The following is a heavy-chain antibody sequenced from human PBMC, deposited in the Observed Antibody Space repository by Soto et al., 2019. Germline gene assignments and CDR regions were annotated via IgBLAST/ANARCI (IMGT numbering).Heavy chain of an antibody. D-gene: IGHD1-26*01. Sequence: EVQLLESGGGLVQPGGSLRLSCAASGFTFSSYAMRWVRQAPVKGLEWVSAISGSGGSTYYADSVKGRFTISRDNSKNTLYQQLNSLRAEDTAVYYCARRSSGSYSDYWGQGTRVTCSS. J-gene: IGHJ4*02. CDR2: ISGSGGST. V-gene: IGHV3-23*01. CDR3: ARRSSGSYSDY. CDR1: GFTFSSYA.